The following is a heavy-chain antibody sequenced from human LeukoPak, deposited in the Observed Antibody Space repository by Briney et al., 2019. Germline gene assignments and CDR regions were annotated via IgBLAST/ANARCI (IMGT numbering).Heavy chain of an antibody. Sequence: GGSLRLSCAASGFTVSSNYMSWVRQAPGKGLDCVAIIYSGGSTYYADSVKGRFTISRDDSKNTLYLQMNSLRAEDTAVYYCARGPGGNLRDVWGKGTTVTISS. CDR3: ARGPGGNLRDV. J-gene: IGHJ6*04. D-gene: IGHD3-16*01. CDR2: IYSGGST. V-gene: IGHV3-66*01. CDR1: GFTVSSNY.